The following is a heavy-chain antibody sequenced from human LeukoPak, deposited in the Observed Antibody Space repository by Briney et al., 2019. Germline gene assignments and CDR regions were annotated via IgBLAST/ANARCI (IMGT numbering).Heavy chain of an antibody. Sequence: GGSLRLSCAASGFTFSSYGMHWVRQAPGKGLEWVAVIWYDGSNKYYADSVKGRFTISRDNSKNTLYLQMNSLRAEDTAVYYCARDSMPSYYYDSSGPGDYWGQGTLVTVSS. D-gene: IGHD3-22*01. CDR1: GFTFSSYG. CDR3: ARDSMPSYYYDSSGPGDY. CDR2: IWYDGSNK. J-gene: IGHJ4*02. V-gene: IGHV3-33*01.